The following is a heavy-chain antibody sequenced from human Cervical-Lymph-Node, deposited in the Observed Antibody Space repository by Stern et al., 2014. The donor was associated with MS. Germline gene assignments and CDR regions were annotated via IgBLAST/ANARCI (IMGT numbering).Heavy chain of an antibody. Sequence: QVQLVQSGAELKKTGSSVKVSCKASGGSLSTYTITWVRQDPGQGLEWMGRIIPALNVANYAQKFQGRLTITADKSTSTAYMEMSSLRSDDTAVYYCAGPAPLDWGQGTLVTVSS. CDR1: GGSLSTYT. CDR3: AGPAPLD. J-gene: IGHJ4*02. V-gene: IGHV1-69*09. CDR2: IIPALNVA. D-gene: IGHD2-2*01.